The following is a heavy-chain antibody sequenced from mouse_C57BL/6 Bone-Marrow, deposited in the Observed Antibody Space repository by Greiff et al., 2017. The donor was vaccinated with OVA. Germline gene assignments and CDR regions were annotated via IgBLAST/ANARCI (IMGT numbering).Heavy chain of an antibody. CDR3: ASLRYYAMDY. V-gene: IGHV7-3*01. J-gene: IGHJ4*01. Sequence: DVMLVESGGGLVQPGGSLSLSCAASGFTFTDYYMSWVRQPPGKALEWLGFIRNKANGYTTEYSASVKGRFTISRDNSQSILYLQMNALRAEDSATYYCASLRYYAMDYWGQGTSVTVSS. CDR2: IRNKANGYTT. CDR1: GFTFTDYY.